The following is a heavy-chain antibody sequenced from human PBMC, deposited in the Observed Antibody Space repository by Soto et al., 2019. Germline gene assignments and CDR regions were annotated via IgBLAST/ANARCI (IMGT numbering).Heavy chain of an antibody. V-gene: IGHV4-30-2*01. Sequence: SETLSLTCAVSGGSISSGGYSWSWIRQPPGEGLEWIGYIYHSGSTYYNPSLKSRVTISVDRSKNQFSLKLSSVTAADTAVYYCAREAGKGWFDPWGQGTLVTVSS. CDR1: GGSISSGGYS. D-gene: IGHD3-10*01. CDR2: IYHSGST. J-gene: IGHJ5*02. CDR3: AREAGKGWFDP.